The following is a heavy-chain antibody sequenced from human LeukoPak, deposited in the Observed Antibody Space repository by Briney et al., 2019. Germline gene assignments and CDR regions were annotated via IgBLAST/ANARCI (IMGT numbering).Heavy chain of an antibody. J-gene: IGHJ4*02. V-gene: IGHV4-4*07. CDR2: IYTSGST. D-gene: IGHD3-10*01. CDR1: GDSISGYY. CDR3: ARDSGGVHPPIDY. Sequence: PSETLTLTCTVSGDSISGYYWSWIRQPAGKGLEYIGRIYTSGSTNYSPSLKSRVTVSVDTSKNQISLKLSSVTAADTAVYYCARDSGGVHPPIDYWGQGTLVTVSS.